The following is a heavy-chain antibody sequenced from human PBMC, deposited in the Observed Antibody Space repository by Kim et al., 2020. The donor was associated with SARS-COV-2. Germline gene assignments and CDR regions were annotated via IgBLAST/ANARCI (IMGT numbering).Heavy chain of an antibody. D-gene: IGHD6-13*01. CDR1: GGSISSSSYY. J-gene: IGHJ4*02. CDR3: ARGPRAAGTPVYIYFDY. Sequence: SETLSLTCTVSGGSISSSSYYWGWIRQPPGKGLEWIGSIYYSGSTYYNPSLKSRVTISVDTSKNQFSLKLSSVTAADTAVYYCARGPRAAGTPVYIYFDYWGQGTLVTVSS. CDR2: IYYSGST. V-gene: IGHV4-39*01.